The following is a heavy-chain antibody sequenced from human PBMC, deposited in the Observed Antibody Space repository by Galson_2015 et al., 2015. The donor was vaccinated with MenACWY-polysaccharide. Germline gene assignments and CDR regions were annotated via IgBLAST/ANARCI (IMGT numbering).Heavy chain of an antibody. CDR3: TRHALDYYDSSGNFINRYGMDV. V-gene: IGHV3-73*01. CDR1: GFTFSGSA. Sequence: SLRLSCAASGFTFSGSAMHWVRQASGKGLEWVGRIRSKANSYATAYAASVKGRFTISRDDSKNTAYLQMNSLKTEDTAVYYCTRHALDYYDSSGNFINRYGMDVWGQGTTVTVSS. CDR2: IRSKANSYAT. D-gene: IGHD3-22*01. J-gene: IGHJ6*02.